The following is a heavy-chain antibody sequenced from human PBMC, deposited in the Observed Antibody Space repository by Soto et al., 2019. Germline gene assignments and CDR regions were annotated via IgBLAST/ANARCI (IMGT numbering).Heavy chain of an antibody. J-gene: IGHJ4*02. CDR1: GFTFSSYG. CDR3: AKCPGPSAGYFDY. V-gene: IGHV3-30*18. Sequence: GGSLRLSCGASGFTFSSYGMHWVRHAPGKGLEWVAVISYDGSNKYYADSVKGRFTISRDNSKNTLYLQMNSLRAEDTAVYYCAKCPGPSAGYFDYWGQGTLVTVSS. CDR2: ISYDGSNK. D-gene: IGHD6-19*01.